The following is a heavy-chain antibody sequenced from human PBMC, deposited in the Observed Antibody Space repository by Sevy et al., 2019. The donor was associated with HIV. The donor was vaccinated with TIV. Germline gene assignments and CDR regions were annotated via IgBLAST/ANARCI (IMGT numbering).Heavy chain of an antibody. D-gene: IGHD3-22*01. Sequence: ASVKVSCKVSGNTVTHLSMHSVRQAPGKGLEWMGTFDPEDGETMYAQKFQGRVTMTEDTSTDTAYMELSSLRSEDTAVYYCATTKDYYDSSGYPFDDWGQGTLVTVSS. CDR2: FDPEDGET. J-gene: IGHJ4*02. CDR3: ATTKDYYDSSGYPFDD. CDR1: GNTVTHLS. V-gene: IGHV1-24*01.